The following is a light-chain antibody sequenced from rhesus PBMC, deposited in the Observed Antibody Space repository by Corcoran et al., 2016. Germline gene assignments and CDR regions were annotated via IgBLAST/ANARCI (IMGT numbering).Light chain of an antibody. Sequence: DIQMTQSPSSLSASVGDRVTITCRASQGINNYLSWYQQKPGKVPKPLFYEASSLEKGVQSRFSGSRSGTDYTLTISRLQPEDIATYFCQQYNNFPLTFGGGTKVELK. CDR3: QQYNNFPLT. V-gene: IGKV1-66*01. J-gene: IGKJ4*01. CDR2: EAS. CDR1: QGINNY.